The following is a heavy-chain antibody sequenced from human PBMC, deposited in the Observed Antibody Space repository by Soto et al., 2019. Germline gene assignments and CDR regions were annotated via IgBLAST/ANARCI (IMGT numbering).Heavy chain of an antibody. CDR1: GGTFSSYT. CDR2: IIPILGIA. V-gene: IGHV1-69*02. Sequence: QVQLVQSGAEVKKPGSSVKVSCKASGGTFSSYTISWVRQAPGQGLEWMGRIIPILGIANYAQKFQGRVTXTXDXXTSTAYMELSSLRSEDTAVYYCANDGELGPYYFDYWGQGTLVTVSS. J-gene: IGHJ4*02. CDR3: ANDGELGPYYFDY. D-gene: IGHD3-10*01.